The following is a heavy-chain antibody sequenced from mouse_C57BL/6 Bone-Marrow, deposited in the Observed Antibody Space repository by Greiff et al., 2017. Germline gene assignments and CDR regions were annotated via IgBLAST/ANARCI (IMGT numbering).Heavy chain of an antibody. Sequence: VQLQQSGPELVKPGASVKISCKASGYKFTDYYMNWVKQSHGKSLEWIGDINPNNGGTSYNQKFKGKATLTVDKSSSPAYMELRSLTSEDSAVYYCAKDDYGAMDYWGQGTSVTVSS. D-gene: IGHD2-4*01. J-gene: IGHJ4*01. CDR3: AKDDYGAMDY. V-gene: IGHV1-26*01. CDR1: GYKFTDYY. CDR2: INPNNGGT.